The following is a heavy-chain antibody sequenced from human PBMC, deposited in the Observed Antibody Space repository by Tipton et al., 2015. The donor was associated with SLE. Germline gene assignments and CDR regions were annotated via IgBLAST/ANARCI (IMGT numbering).Heavy chain of an antibody. CDR2: ISSNGGTT. CDR1: GFSFSDYA. J-gene: IGHJ4*02. D-gene: IGHD3-3*01. V-gene: IGHV3-64*02. CDR3: ASDSSIGFWSGYYTN. Sequence: SLRLSCAASGFSFSDYALHWVRQAPGKGLEYVSGISSNGGTTYYTDSVKGRFTISRDDSKNMLYLQMGSLRPEDMAVYYCASDSSIGFWSGYYTNWGQGTLVTVSS.